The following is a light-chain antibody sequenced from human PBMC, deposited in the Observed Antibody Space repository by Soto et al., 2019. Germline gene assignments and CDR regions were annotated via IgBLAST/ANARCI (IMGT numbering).Light chain of an antibody. J-gene: IGKJ1*01. CDR2: ETA. V-gene: IGKV3-20*01. CDR3: QQYGDTSWT. CDR1: QSVRNTH. Sequence: IVLTQSPDTLSLSPGERVTLSCRASQSVRNTHLAWYQQKSGQAPRLLISETAKRATGIPDRFSGSGSGTVFTLTISRLEPEDFALYHCQQYGDTSWTFGQGTKVDIK.